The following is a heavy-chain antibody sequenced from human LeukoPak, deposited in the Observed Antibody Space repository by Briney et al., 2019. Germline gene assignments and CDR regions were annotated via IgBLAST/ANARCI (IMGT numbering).Heavy chain of an antibody. J-gene: IGHJ4*02. CDR3: ARGVYIAAAQYGY. V-gene: IGHV4-59*01. D-gene: IGHD6-13*01. Sequence: TLSETLSLTCTVSGGSISSYYWSWIRQPPGKGLEWIGYIYYSGTTNYNPSLKSRVTISVDTSKNQFSLKLSSVTAADTAVYYCARGVYIAAAQYGYWGQGTLVTVSS. CDR1: GGSISSYY. CDR2: IYYSGTT.